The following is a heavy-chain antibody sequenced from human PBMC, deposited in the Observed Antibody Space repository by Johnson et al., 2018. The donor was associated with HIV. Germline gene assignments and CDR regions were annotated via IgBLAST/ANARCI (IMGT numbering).Heavy chain of an antibody. CDR2: IRFDTSNI. Sequence: QVLLVESGGGVVQPGGSLSLSCEASGFSFSSFGMHWVRQAPGKGLEWVAFIRFDTSNIYYVDSVKGRFTISRYNSKNTLYLKMNSLRAEDTAVYYFAKNSSVLLCLDIWGQGTMVTVSS. CDR1: GFSFSSFG. CDR3: AKNSSVLLCLDI. V-gene: IGHV3-30*02. J-gene: IGHJ3*02. D-gene: IGHD3-10*02.